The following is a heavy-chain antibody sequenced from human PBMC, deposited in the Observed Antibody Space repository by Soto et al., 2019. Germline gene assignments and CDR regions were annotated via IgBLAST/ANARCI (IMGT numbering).Heavy chain of an antibody. V-gene: IGHV3-74*01. Sequence: EVQLVESGGGLVQPGGSQRLSCVASGFTFSTYWMHWVRQAPGKGLVWVSRINSDGSSTSYADSVKGRFTISRDNAKNSLYLQMTSLRAEDTTMYFCARVRCSGGSCRDAYDIWGQGTTVTVSS. CDR2: INSDGSST. D-gene: IGHD2-15*01. CDR3: ARVRCSGGSCRDAYDI. CDR1: GFTFSTYW. J-gene: IGHJ3*02.